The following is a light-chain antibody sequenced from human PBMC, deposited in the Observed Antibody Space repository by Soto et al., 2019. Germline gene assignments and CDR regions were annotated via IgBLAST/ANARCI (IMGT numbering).Light chain of an antibody. Sequence: QSALTQPASVSGSPGQSITISCTGTSSDVGSYNLVSWYQQHPGKAPKHMIYEGSKRPSGVSNRFSGSKSGNTASLTISGLQAEDEADYYCCSYAGSGVVFGGGTKLTVL. J-gene: IGLJ2*01. CDR3: CSYAGSGVV. CDR1: SSDVGSYNL. CDR2: EGS. V-gene: IGLV2-23*01.